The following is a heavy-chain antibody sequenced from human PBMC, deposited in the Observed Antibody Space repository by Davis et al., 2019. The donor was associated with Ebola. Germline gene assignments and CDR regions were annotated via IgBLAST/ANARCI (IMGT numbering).Heavy chain of an antibody. J-gene: IGHJ5*02. CDR3: AKVHPPTTVTTGWFDP. CDR2: ISVRSIT. Sequence: PGGSLRLSCAASGFIFSSYAMSWVRQAPGKGLEWVSSISVRSITYHADSVKGRFTISRDNPKNTLYLQMNSLRAEDTAVYYCAKVHPPTTVTTGWFDPWGQGTLVTVSS. CDR1: GFIFSSYA. V-gene: IGHV3-23*01. D-gene: IGHD4-17*01.